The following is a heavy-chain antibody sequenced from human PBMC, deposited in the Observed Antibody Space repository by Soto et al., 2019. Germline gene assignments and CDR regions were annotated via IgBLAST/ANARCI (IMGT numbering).Heavy chain of an antibody. J-gene: IGHJ6*02. CDR2: ISYDGSNK. CDR1: GFTFSSYG. Sequence: QVQLVESGGGVVQPGRSLRLSCAASGFTFSSYGMHWVRQAPGKGLEWVAVISYDGSNKYYADSVKGRFTISRDNSKNTLYLQMNSLRAEDTAVYYCAKDLLGPGRAYGMDVCGQGTTVTFSS. CDR3: AKDLLGPGRAYGMDV. D-gene: IGHD7-27*01. V-gene: IGHV3-30*18.